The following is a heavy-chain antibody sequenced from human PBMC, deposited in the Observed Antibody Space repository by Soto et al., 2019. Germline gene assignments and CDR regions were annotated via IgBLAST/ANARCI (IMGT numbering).Heavy chain of an antibody. CDR2: ISGSGDST. V-gene: IGHV3-23*01. Sequence: PGGSLRLSCAASGFTFSSYAMSWVRQAPGKGLEWVSAISGSGDSTYYADSVKGRFTISRDNSKNTLYLQMNSLRAEDTAVYYCAKLNWGPDSTSDYWGQGTLVTVSS. D-gene: IGHD3-16*01. CDR1: GFTFSSYA. CDR3: AKLNWGPDSTSDY. J-gene: IGHJ4*02.